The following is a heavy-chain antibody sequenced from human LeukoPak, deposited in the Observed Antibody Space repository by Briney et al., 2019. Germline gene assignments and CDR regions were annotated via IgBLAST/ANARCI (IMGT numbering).Heavy chain of an antibody. CDR3: ARQADTAMATGYFDY. CDR1: GGSITGYY. Sequence: SETLSLTCIVSGGSITGYYWTWIRQPPGKGLESIGYIYYSGSTNYNPSLKSRVTISVDTSKNQFSLKLSSVTAADTAVYYCARQADTAMATGYFDYWGQGTLVTVSS. CDR2: IYYSGST. D-gene: IGHD5-18*01. J-gene: IGHJ4*02. V-gene: IGHV4-59*08.